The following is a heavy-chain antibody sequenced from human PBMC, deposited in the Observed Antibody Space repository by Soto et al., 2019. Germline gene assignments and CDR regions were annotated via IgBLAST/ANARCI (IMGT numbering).Heavy chain of an antibody. CDR2: INVGDGDA. D-gene: IGHD3-22*01. CDR1: GYTFTTYA. J-gene: IGHJ4*02. V-gene: IGHV1-3*01. Sequence: QVQLVQSGAGVKMPGASMRVSCKASGYTFTTYAIHWVRQAPGQRLEWMGWINVGDGDAKYPQKFQGRVTITRDTSASIVYMCQTSLRSEDTAVYYCARGYDSRGYYYNGLDYWGQGTLVTVTS. CDR3: ARGYDSRGYYYNGLDY.